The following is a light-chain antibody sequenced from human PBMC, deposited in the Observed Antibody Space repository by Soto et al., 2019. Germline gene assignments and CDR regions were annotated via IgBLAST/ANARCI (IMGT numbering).Light chain of an antibody. CDR2: LNSDGSH. V-gene: IGLV4-69*01. CDR1: SGHSNYA. CDR3: QTGGSGIVV. Sequence: QSVLTQSPSASASLGASVKLTCTLSSGHSNYAIAWHQQQSEKGPRYLMKLNSDGSHSKGDGIPDRFSGSSSGAERYLTISSLPSEDEADYYCQTGGSGIVVFGGGTKLTVL. J-gene: IGLJ2*01.